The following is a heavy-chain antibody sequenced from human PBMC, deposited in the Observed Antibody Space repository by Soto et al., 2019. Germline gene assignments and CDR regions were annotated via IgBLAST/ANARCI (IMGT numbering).Heavy chain of an antibody. CDR2: ISGSGGST. CDR3: ASDSSRGYYYYGMDV. Sequence: GGSLRLSCAASGFTFSSYAMSWVRQAPGKGLEWVSAISGSGGSTYYADSVKGRFTISRDNSKNTLYLQMNSLRAEDTAVYYCASDSSRGYYYYGMDVWGQGTTVTVSS. V-gene: IGHV3-23*01. D-gene: IGHD6-13*01. CDR1: GFTFSSYA. J-gene: IGHJ6*02.